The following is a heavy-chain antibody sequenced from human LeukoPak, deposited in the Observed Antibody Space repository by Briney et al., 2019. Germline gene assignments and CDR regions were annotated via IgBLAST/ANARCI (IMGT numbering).Heavy chain of an antibody. Sequence: PSETLSLTCTVSGGSISSSSYYWGWIRQPPGKGLEWIGSIYYSGSTYYNPSFKSRVTISVDTSKNQFSLKLSSVTAADTAVYYCARHARAGDWFDPWGQGTLVTVSS. D-gene: IGHD1-26*01. CDR2: IYYSGST. J-gene: IGHJ5*02. CDR3: ARHARAGDWFDP. CDR1: GGSISSSSYY. V-gene: IGHV4-39*01.